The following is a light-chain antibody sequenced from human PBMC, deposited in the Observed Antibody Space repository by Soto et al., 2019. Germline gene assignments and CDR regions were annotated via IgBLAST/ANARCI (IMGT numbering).Light chain of an antibody. CDR3: QQYVSLPLT. J-gene: IGKJ4*01. CDR1: QSVSSSY. Sequence: EIVLTQSPGTLSLSPGERATLSCRASQSVSSSYLAWYQQKPGQAPRLLIYGASSRATGIPDRSSGSGSGTDFTLTISRLEPEDFAVYYCQQYVSLPLTFGGGTKVDIK. CDR2: GAS. V-gene: IGKV3-20*01.